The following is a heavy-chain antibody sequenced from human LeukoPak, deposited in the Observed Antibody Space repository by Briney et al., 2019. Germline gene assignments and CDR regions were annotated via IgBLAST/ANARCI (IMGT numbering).Heavy chain of an antibody. D-gene: IGHD1-7*01. CDR1: GASVSSGDYY. J-gene: IGHJ5*02. CDR2: IYYSGST. V-gene: IGHV4-31*03. Sequence: PSETLSLTCTVSGASVSSGDYYWSWIRQHPGKGLEWIGYIYYSGSTYYNPSLKSRVTISVDTSKNQFSLKLSSVTAADTAVYYCARDSITGTTSWGQGTLVTVSS. CDR3: ARDSITGTTS.